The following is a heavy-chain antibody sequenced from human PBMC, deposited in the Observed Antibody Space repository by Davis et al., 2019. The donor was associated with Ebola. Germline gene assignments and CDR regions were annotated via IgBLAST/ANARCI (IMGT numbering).Heavy chain of an antibody. Sequence: GESLKISCAASRLTFSSYAMSWVRQAPGKGLEWVSTISGSGTYTYYADSVKGRFTISRDNSKDTLYLQMNSLRAEDTAVYYCARTDYDILFYGMDVWGQGTTVTVSS. CDR2: ISGSGTYT. J-gene: IGHJ6*02. CDR3: ARTDYDILFYGMDV. CDR1: RLTFSSYA. V-gene: IGHV3-23*01. D-gene: IGHD3-9*01.